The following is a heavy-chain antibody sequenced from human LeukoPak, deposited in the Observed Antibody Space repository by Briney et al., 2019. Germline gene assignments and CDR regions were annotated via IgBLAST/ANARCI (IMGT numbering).Heavy chain of an antibody. CDR2: IRYDGSNK. Sequence: GGSLRLSCAASGFTFSSYGMHWVRQAPGKGLEWVAFIRYDGSNKYYADSVKGRFTISRDNSKNTLYLQMSSLRPEDTAVYYCGNFLAYWGQGTLVTVSS. CDR3: GNFLAY. CDR1: GFTFSSYG. J-gene: IGHJ4*02. V-gene: IGHV3-30*02.